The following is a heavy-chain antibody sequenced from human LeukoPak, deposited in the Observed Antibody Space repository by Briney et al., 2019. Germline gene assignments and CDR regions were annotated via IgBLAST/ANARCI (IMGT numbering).Heavy chain of an antibody. CDR2: IRRRAYGGTT. CDR3: TRDADSSSASYSHY. D-gene: IGHD2-21*02. V-gene: IGHV3-49*04. J-gene: IGHJ4*02. CDR1: GFTFGDYA. Sequence: GGSLRLSCTASGFTFGDYAVTWVRQAPGKGLEGVGFIRRRAYGGTTEYAASVKGRFTISRDDSKSIAYLQMNSLRTEDTAVYYCTRDADSSSASYSHYWGQGTLVTVSS.